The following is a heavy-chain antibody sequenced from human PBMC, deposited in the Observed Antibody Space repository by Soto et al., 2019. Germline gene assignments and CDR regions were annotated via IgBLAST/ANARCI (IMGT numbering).Heavy chain of an antibody. D-gene: IGHD2-15*01. V-gene: IGHV3-30*18. J-gene: IGHJ4*02. CDR1: GFTFSSYG. CDR3: AKDRRKVVVAAPFDY. CDR2: ISYDGSNK. Sequence: QVQLVESWGGVVQPGRSLRLSCAASGFTFSSYGMHWVRQAPGKGLEWVAVISYDGSNKYYADSVKVRFTISRDNSKNTLYLQMNILRAEETAVYYCAKDRRKVVVAAPFDYWGQGTLVTVSS.